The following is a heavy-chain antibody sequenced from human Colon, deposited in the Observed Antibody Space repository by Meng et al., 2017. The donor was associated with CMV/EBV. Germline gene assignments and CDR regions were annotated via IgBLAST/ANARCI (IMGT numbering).Heavy chain of an antibody. J-gene: IGHJ4*02. Sequence: SVKVSCKASGGTFSSYAISWVRQAPGQGLEWMGRIIPILGIANYAQKFQGRVTITADKSTSTAYMELSSLRSEDTAVYYCARAGCSSTSSCWDWGQGTLVTVSS. D-gene: IGHD2-2*01. CDR2: IIPILGIA. CDR3: ARAGCSSTSSCWD. V-gene: IGHV1-69*04. CDR1: GGTFSSYA.